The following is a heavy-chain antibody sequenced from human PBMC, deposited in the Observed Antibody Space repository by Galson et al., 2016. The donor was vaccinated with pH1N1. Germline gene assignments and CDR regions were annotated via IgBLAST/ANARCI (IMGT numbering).Heavy chain of an antibody. CDR1: GGSISSYY. CDR2: IYSSGST. V-gene: IGHV4-4*07. Sequence: TLSLTCTVSGGSISSYYWSWIRQPAGKGLEWIGRIYSSGSTDYNPSLKSRVTIAVDTSKNQFSLKLSSVTAADSALYYFARQSAVAGTGKFDYWGQGTLFTVSS. J-gene: IGHJ4*02. D-gene: IGHD6-19*01. CDR3: ARQSAVAGTGKFDY.